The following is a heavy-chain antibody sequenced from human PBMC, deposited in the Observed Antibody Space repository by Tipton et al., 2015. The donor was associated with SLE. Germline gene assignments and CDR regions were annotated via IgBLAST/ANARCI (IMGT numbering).Heavy chain of an antibody. V-gene: IGHV4-59*01. J-gene: IGHJ4*02. CDR2: IYYSGST. Sequence: TLSLTCTVSGYSISSYYWSWIRQPPGKGLEWIGYIYYSGSTNYNPSLKSRVTISVDTSKNQFSLKLSSVTAADTAVYYCARGQLGELDYWGQGTLVTVSS. CDR3: ARGQLGELDY. CDR1: GYSISSYY. D-gene: IGHD7-27*01.